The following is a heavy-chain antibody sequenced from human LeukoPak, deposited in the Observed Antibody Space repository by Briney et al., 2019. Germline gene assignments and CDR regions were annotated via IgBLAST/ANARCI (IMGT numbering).Heavy chain of an antibody. CDR3: ARGVDY. D-gene: IGHD6-13*01. J-gene: IGHJ4*02. CDR2: IYHSGST. Sequence: PSETLSLTCAVSGGSISSGGYSWSWLRQPPGKGLEWIGYIYHSGSTYYNPSLKSRVTISVDRSKNQFSLKLSSVTAADTAVYYCARGVDYWGQGTLVTVSS. CDR1: GGSISSGGYS. V-gene: IGHV4-30-2*01.